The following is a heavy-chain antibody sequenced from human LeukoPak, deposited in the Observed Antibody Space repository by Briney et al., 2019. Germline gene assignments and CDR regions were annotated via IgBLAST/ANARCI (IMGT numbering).Heavy chain of an antibody. CDR3: ARDVVVAAISYGMDV. J-gene: IGHJ6*04. D-gene: IGHD2-15*01. Sequence: PGGSLRLSCAASGFTASSNYMSWVRQAPGKGLEWVSVIYSGGSTYYADSVKGRFTISTDNSKNTLYLQMNSLRAEDTAVYYCARDVVVAAISYGMDVWGKGTTVTVSS. CDR2: IYSGGST. CDR1: GFTASSNY. V-gene: IGHV3-53*01.